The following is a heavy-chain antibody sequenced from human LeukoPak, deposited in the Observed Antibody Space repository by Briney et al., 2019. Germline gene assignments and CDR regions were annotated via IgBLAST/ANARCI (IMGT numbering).Heavy chain of an antibody. D-gene: IGHD2-2*01. CDR1: GFTFMMNA. V-gene: IGHV3-23*01. J-gene: IGHJ4*02. CDR2: VIVGVEVA. Sequence: GGALRLSCAPPGFTFMMNAISSVPQAPRRGLWRVPDVIVGVEVAYYADSVQGRFTISRDNSKNTLYLQMNRLRAEDTAVYYCAKDGGVVVVPAAIDVGVETYFDYWGQGTLVTVSS. CDR3: AKDGGVVVVPAAIDVGVETYFDY.